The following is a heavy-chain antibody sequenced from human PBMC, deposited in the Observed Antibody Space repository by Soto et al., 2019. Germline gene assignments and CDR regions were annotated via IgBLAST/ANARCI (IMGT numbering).Heavy chain of an antibody. CDR1: GFTFSSYA. J-gene: IGHJ4*02. CDR2: ISGSGGST. D-gene: IGHD4-17*01. V-gene: IGHV3-23*01. CDR3: AKAEGPHDYGDLPCEY. Sequence: EVQLLESGGGLVQPGGSLRPSCAASGFTFSSYAMSWVRQAPGKGLEWVSAISGSGGSTYYADSVKGRFTISRDNSKNTLYLQMNSLRAEDTAVYYCAKAEGPHDYGDLPCEYWGQGTLVTVSS.